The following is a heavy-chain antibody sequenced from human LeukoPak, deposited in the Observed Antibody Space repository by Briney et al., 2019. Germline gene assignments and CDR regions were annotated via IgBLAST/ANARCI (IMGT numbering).Heavy chain of an antibody. V-gene: IGHV3-30*04. J-gene: IGHJ5*02. CDR2: ISYDGRNK. CDR3: ARTYYYDSSGYREDWFDP. D-gene: IGHD3-22*01. CDR1: GFTFSSYA. Sequence: HPGRSLRLSCAASGFTFSSYAMHWVRQAPGKGLEWVAVISYDGRNKYYADSVKGRFTISRDNSKNTLYLQMNSLRAEDTAVYYCARTYYYDSSGYREDWFDPWGQGTLVTVSS.